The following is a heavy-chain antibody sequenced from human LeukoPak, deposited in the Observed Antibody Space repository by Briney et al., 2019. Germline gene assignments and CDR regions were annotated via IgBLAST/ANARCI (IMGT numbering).Heavy chain of an antibody. D-gene: IGHD3-3*01. Sequence: GGSLRLSCAASGFTFSTYGMGWVRQAPGKGPEWVAAISTNGHNAYYPDSVKGRFTISRDNSENTLYLQMNTLRAEDTAVYYCASPHPLRFLEWLPTGYYYYMDVWGKGTTVTVSS. V-gene: IGHV3-23*01. CDR2: ISTNGHNA. J-gene: IGHJ6*03. CDR1: GFTFSTYG. CDR3: ASPHPLRFLEWLPTGYYYYMDV.